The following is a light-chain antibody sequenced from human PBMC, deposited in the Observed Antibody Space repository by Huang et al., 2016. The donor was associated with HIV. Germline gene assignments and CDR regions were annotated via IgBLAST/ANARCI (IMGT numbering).Light chain of an antibody. CDR2: LSS. CDR1: QSLLHTNGYSY. CDR3: MQALQNPRT. Sequence: ILMTQSPLSLPVTPGEPASISCRSSQSLLHTNGYSYVDWYLHMPGQSPQLLIYLSSNRACGVPDRLSGSGSVLDFTLKISGVEAEDVGIYYWMQALQNPRTCGQGTRLEIK. J-gene: IGKJ5*01. V-gene: IGKV2-28*01.